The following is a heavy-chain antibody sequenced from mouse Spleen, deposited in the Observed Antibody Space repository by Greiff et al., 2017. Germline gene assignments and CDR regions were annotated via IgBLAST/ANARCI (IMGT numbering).Heavy chain of an antibody. J-gene: IGHJ2*01. D-gene: IGHD1-1*01. CDR3: ASTVVAPLGYFDY. CDR1: GYAFSSYW. V-gene: IGHV1-80*01. CDR2: IYPGDGDT. Sequence: VQLQQSGAELVKPGASVKISCKASGYAFSSYWMNWVKQRPGKGLEWIGQIYPGDGDTNYNGKFKGKATLTADKSSSTAYMQLSSLTSEDSAVYFCASTVVAPLGYFDYWGQGTTLTVSS.